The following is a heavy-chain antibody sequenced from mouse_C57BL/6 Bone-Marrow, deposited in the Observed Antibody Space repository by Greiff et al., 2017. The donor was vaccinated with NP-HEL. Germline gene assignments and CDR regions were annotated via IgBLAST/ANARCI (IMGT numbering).Heavy chain of an antibody. D-gene: IGHD2-4*01. Sequence: QVQLQQSGAELVRPGASVTLSCKASGYTFTDYEMHWVKQTPVHGLEWIGAIDTETGGTAYNQKFKGKAILTADKSSSTAYMELRSLTSEDSAVYYCTRSLYDYSYYYAMYYWGQGTSVTVSS. J-gene: IGHJ4*01. V-gene: IGHV1-15*01. CDR1: GYTFTDYE. CDR3: TRSLYDYSYYYAMYY. CDR2: IDTETGGT.